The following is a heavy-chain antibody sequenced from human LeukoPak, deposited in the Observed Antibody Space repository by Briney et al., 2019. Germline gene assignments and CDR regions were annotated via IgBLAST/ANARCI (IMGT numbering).Heavy chain of an antibody. Sequence: GGSLRLSCAASGFTFSGYEMNGVRQAPGKGLEWVSYISSSSSTIYYADSVKARFTISRDNPKSSLYLQMNSLRAEDTAVYYCAELGITMIGGVWGKGTTVTISS. CDR1: GFTFSGYE. J-gene: IGHJ6*04. V-gene: IGHV3-48*03. CDR3: AELGITMIGGV. D-gene: IGHD3-10*02. CDR2: ISSSSSTI.